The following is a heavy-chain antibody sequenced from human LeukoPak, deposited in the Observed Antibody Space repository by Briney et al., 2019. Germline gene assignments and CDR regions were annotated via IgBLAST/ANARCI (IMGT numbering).Heavy chain of an antibody. CDR3: AREEGLSLVLDY. D-gene: IGHD3-10*01. CDR1: GGSISGSNW. Sequence: PSETLSLTCAVSGGSISGSNWWSWLRQPPGEGLEWIGEIYHSGSTNYNPSLKSRVTISVDKSKNQFSLKLSSVTAADTAVYYCAREEGLSLVLDYWGQGTLVTVSS. CDR2: IYHSGST. J-gene: IGHJ4*02. V-gene: IGHV4-4*02.